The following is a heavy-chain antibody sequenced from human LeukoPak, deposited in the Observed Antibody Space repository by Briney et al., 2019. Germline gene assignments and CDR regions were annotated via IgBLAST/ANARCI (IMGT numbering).Heavy chain of an antibody. CDR3: ARFLVAGYVDY. V-gene: IGHV4-39*01. CDR1: SASITSSPYF. CDR2: ISYSGTT. D-gene: IGHD6-19*01. Sequence: SETLSLTCTVSSASITSSPYFWGWIRQSPGKGLEWIGSISYSGTTYYNPSLKSRVTISVDTSKNQFSLQLNSVTPEDTAVYYCARFLVAGYVDYWGQGTLVTVSS. J-gene: IGHJ4*02.